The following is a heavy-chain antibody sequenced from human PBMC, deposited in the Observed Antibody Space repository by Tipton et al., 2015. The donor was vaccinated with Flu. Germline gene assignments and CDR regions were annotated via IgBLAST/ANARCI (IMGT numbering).Heavy chain of an antibody. CDR2: VHQAGTT. V-gene: IGHV4-38-2*02. J-gene: IGHJ4*02. CDR3: ARDPSLGMPDYFDY. Sequence: TLSLTCSVSGDSIGSGYFWGWIRQPPGKGLEWIGNVHQAGTTYYNPSLRSRVTISLDRPKNQFSLQLRSVTAADTAVYYCARDPSLGMPDYFDYWGQGTLVTASS. D-gene: IGHD2-2*01. CDR1: GDSIGSGYF.